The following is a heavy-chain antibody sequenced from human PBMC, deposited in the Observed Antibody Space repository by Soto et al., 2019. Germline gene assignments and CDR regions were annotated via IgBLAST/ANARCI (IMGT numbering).Heavy chain of an antibody. D-gene: IGHD6-13*01. Sequence: EVQLVESGGGLVQPGGSLRLSCAASGVTFSSYWMSWVRQAPGKGLEWVANIKQDGSKKYYVDSVKGRFTISRDNAKNSLYLQMNRLRAEDTAVYYCARDYSSSWRDDAFDIWGQGTMVTVSS. J-gene: IGHJ3*02. V-gene: IGHV3-7*03. CDR1: GVTFSSYW. CDR2: IKQDGSKK. CDR3: ARDYSSSWRDDAFDI.